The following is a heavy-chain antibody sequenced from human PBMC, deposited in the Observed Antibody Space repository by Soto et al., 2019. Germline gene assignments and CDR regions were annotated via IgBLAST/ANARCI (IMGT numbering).Heavy chain of an antibody. CDR3: AKTGYCGGDCYSVAFDI. D-gene: IGHD2-21*02. CDR2: ISSSSTI. V-gene: IGHV3-48*01. J-gene: IGHJ3*02. Sequence: PGGSLRLSCAASGFTFSSYSMNWVRQAPGKGLEWVSYISSSSTIYYADSVKGRFTISRDNSKNTLYLQMNRLRAEDTAVYYCAKTGYCGGDCYSVAFDIWGQGTMVTVSS. CDR1: GFTFSSYS.